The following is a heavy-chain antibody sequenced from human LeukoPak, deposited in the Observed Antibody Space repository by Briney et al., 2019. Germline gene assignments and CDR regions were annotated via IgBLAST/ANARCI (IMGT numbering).Heavy chain of an antibody. CDR1: GFTFSSYA. CDR3: ARELANQLLLDY. J-gene: IGHJ4*02. V-gene: IGHV3-30-3*01. CDR2: ISYDGSNK. Sequence: GGSLRLSCAASGFTFSSYAIHWVRQAPGKGLEWVTVISYDGSNKYYADSVKGRFTISRDNSKNTLYLQMNSLRAEDTAVYYCARELANQLLLDYWGQGTLVTVSS. D-gene: IGHD2-2*01.